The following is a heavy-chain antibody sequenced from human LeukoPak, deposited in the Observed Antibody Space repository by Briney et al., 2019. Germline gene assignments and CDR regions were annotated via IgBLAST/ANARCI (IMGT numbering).Heavy chain of an antibody. CDR2: IKQDGSEK. CDR3: ARDLHPDIVVVPAAISWFDP. CDR1: GFTFSSYW. J-gene: IGHJ5*02. Sequence: GGSLRLSCAASGFTFSSYWMSWVRQAPGKGLEWVANIKQDGSEKYYVDSVKGRFTISRDNAKSSLYLQMNSLRAEDTAVYYCARDLHPDIVVVPAAISWFDPWGQGTLVTVSS. D-gene: IGHD2-2*01. V-gene: IGHV3-7*01.